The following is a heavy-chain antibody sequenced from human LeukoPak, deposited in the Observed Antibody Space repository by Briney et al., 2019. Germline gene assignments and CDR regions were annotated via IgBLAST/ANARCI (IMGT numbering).Heavy chain of an antibody. D-gene: IGHD6-13*01. CDR2: IRYDESNK. CDR1: GFTPTSYV. Sequence: RRTLRLSRAPSGFTPTSYVMHWVRQAPGKGREGVAFIRYDESNKYYTDSVKGRFTISRDNSKNTLYLQMNSLTAEDTAVYYCAKAHGRYSSSWYYFDYWGQGTLVTVSS. CDR3: AKAHGRYSSSWYYFDY. J-gene: IGHJ4*02. V-gene: IGHV3-30*02.